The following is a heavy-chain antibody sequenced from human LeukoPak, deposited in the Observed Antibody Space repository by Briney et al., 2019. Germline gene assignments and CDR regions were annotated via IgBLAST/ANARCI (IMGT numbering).Heavy chain of an antibody. Sequence: SVKVSCKASGGTFYSDALSWVRQAPGEGLEWMGGIIPIFGTANYAQKFQGRVTMTRDTSTSTVYMELSSLRSEDTAVYYCARAGIFDYWGQGTLVTVSS. CDR2: IIPIFGTA. V-gene: IGHV1-69*05. CDR3: ARAGIFDY. D-gene: IGHD3-10*01. J-gene: IGHJ4*02. CDR1: GGTFYSDA.